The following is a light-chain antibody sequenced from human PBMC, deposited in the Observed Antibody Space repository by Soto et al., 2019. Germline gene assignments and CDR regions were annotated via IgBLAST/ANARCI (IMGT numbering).Light chain of an antibody. Sequence: QSVLTQPASVSGSPGQSITISCTGTSSDVGSYRFVSWYQQHPGKAPTLMIYEGSERPSGVSDRFSGSKSGNTASLTISGLQAEDEADYFCCSSAGGSNVFGAGTKLTVL. J-gene: IGLJ1*01. CDR3: CSSAGGSNV. V-gene: IGLV2-23*03. CDR2: EGS. CDR1: SSDVGSYRF.